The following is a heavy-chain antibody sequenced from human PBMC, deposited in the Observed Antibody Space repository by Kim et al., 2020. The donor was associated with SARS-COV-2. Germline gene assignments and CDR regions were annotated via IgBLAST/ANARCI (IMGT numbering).Heavy chain of an antibody. V-gene: IGHV3-30*02. J-gene: IGHJ5*01. Sequence: YADAVKGRFTISRDNSENTLYLQMGSLGGDDTALYYCAKDWDASVSYYDSWGQGSLVTVSS. CDR3: AKDWDASVSYYDS. D-gene: IGHD3-10*01.